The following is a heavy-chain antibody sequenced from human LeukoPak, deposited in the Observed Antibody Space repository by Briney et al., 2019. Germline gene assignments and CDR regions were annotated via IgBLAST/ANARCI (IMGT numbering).Heavy chain of an antibody. CDR1: GYTFTSYY. Sequence: ASVKVSCKASGYTFTSYYMHWVRQAPGQGLDWMGIINPSGGSTSYAQKFQGRVTMTRDTSTSTVYMELSSLRSEDTAVYYCAQTGCSSTSCYNPNWFDPWSQGTLVTVSS. CDR3: AQTGCSSTSCYNPNWFDP. D-gene: IGHD2-2*02. V-gene: IGHV1-46*03. J-gene: IGHJ5*02. CDR2: INPSGGST.